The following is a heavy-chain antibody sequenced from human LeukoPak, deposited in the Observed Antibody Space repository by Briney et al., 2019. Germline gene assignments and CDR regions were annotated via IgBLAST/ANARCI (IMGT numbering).Heavy chain of an antibody. D-gene: IGHD3-22*01. CDR2: ISSSSSYI. J-gene: IGHJ3*02. V-gene: IGHV3-21*01. Sequence: GGSLRLSCAASGFTFSSYSMNWVRQAPGKGLEWVSSISSSSSYIYYADSVRGRFTISRDNAKNSLYLQMNSLRAEDTAVYYCARDYYYDSSGSPAGDAFDIWGQGTMVTVSS. CDR1: GFTFSSYS. CDR3: ARDYYYDSSGSPAGDAFDI.